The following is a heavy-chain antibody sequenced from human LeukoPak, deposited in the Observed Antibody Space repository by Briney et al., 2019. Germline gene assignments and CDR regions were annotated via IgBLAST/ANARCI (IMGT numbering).Heavy chain of an antibody. V-gene: IGHV4-39*07. CDR2: IYYSGST. Sequence: PSETLSLTCTVSGGSISSSNFYWGWIRQPPGTGLEWIGSIYYSGSTYYNPSLKSRVTISVDTSKNQFSLKLSSVTAADTAVYYCARVPWFDELPNYWGQRTLVTVSS. D-gene: IGHD3-10*01. CDR3: ARVPWFDELPNY. J-gene: IGHJ4*02. CDR1: GGSISSSNFY.